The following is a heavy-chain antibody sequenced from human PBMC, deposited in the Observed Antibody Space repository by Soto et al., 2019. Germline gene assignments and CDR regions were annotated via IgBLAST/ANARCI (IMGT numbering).Heavy chain of an antibody. CDR3: ARSAVYAGTSSWFDP. J-gene: IGHJ5*02. CDR1: GYPFPIYA. V-gene: IGHV1-18*01. D-gene: IGHD1-1*01. Sequence: DSRKGCFPASGYPFPIYAIRWVRQAPGQGLEWMGWISASNGNTNYAQKLQGRVTMTTDTSTSTAYMELRSLRSDDTAVYYCARSAVYAGTSSWFDPWGQGP. CDR2: ISASNGNT.